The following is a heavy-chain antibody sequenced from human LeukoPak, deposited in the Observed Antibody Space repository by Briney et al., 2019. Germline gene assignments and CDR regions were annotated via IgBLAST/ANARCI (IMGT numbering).Heavy chain of an antibody. CDR3: ARGRSRLDY. CDR2: IYYSGST. D-gene: IGHD6-13*01. J-gene: IGHJ4*02. Sequence: KSSETLSLTCTVSGGSISSSSYYWGWIRQPPGKGLEWIGSIYYSGSTYYNPSLKSRVTISVDTSKNQFSLKLSSVTAADTAVYYCARGRSRLDYWGQGTLVTVSS. CDR1: GGSISSSSYY. V-gene: IGHV4-39*07.